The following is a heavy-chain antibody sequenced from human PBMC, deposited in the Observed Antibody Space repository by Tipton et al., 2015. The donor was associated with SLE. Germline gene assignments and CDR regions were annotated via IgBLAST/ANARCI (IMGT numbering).Heavy chain of an antibody. CDR1: GGSLSSGGDY. D-gene: IGHD5-24*01. CDR3: ARHRGKRRDGYNGVYFDY. J-gene: IGHJ4*02. V-gene: IGHV4-31*03. CDR2: IYYSGST. Sequence: TLSLTCPVSGGSLSSGGDYWSWLRQHPGKGLEGIGYIYYSGSTYYNPPLKSRVTISVDTSKNQFSLKLSSVTAADTAVYYCARHRGKRRDGYNGVYFDYWGQGTLVTVSS.